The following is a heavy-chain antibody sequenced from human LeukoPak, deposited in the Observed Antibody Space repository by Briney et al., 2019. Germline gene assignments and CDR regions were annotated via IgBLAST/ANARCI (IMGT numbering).Heavy chain of an antibody. D-gene: IGHD3-3*01. CDR2: IYDSGSA. J-gene: IGHJ6*03. V-gene: IGHV4-59*11. Sequence: SETLSLTCTVSGVSINSHYWSWIRQPPGKGLEWIGFIYDSGSANYKSSLKSRVTMTVDTSKNQFSLKLNSVSAADTAVYYCARVLQNYYHMDVWGKGTTVTVSS. CDR3: ARVLQNYYHMDV. CDR1: GVSINSHY.